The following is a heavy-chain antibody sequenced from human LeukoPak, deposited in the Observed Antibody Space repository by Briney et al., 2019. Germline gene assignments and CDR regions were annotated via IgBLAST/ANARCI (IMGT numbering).Heavy chain of an antibody. D-gene: IGHD1-26*01. CDR1: GGTFGSYA. CDR3: ARVDRYSGSYFPFDY. J-gene: IGHJ4*02. Sequence: VKVSCKASGGTFGSYAISWVRQAPGQGLEWMGGIIPIFGTANYAQKFQGRVTTTTEESTSTAYMELSSLRSEDTAVYYCARVDRYSGSYFPFDYWGQGTLVTVSS. CDR2: IIPIFGTA. V-gene: IGHV1-69*05.